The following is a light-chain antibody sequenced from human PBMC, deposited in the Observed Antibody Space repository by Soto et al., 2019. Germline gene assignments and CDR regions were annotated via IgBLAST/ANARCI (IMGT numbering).Light chain of an antibody. CDR3: SSYASSRDVL. Sequence: QSALTQPASVSGSPGQSITISCTGTSSDVGSYNYVSWYQQHPGKAPKLMIYDVSNRPSGVSNRSSGSKSGNTASLTISGLQAEDEADYYCSSYASSRDVLFGGGTKLTVL. CDR1: SSDVGSYNY. J-gene: IGLJ2*01. CDR2: DVS. V-gene: IGLV2-14*01.